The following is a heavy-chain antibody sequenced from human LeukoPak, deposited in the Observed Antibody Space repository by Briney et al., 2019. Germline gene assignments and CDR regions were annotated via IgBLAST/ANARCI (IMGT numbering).Heavy chain of an antibody. J-gene: IGHJ3*02. V-gene: IGHV3-53*01. Sequence: LPGGSLRLSCAASGFTVSSNYMSWVRQAPGTGLEWVSVIYSGGSTYYADSVKGRFTISRDNSKNTLYLQMNSLRAEDTAVYYCASRGGDCGGDCLDAFDIWGQGTMVTVSS. CDR1: GFTVSSNY. CDR3: ASRGGDCGGDCLDAFDI. CDR2: IYSGGST. D-gene: IGHD2-21*02.